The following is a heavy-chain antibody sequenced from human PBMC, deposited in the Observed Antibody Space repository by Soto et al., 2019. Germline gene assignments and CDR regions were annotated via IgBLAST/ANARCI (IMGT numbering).Heavy chain of an antibody. CDR2: VVVATGNT. CDR3: AKDDCSGGSCYLGY. D-gene: IGHD2-15*01. V-gene: IGHV1-58*01. CDR1: GFSFLSFA. J-gene: IGHJ4*02. Sequence: SVKVSCKASGFSFLSFAVQWVRQTRGQRLEWIGSVVVATGNTVYSPKFQDRATITGDMSTNIAYMYLGSLTSEDTAVYYCAKDDCSGGSCYLGYWGLGTLVTVSS.